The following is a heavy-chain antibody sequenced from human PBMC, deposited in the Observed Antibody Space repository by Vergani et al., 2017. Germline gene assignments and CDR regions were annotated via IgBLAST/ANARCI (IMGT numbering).Heavy chain of an antibody. CDR2: IYSGGST. Sequence: EVQLLESGGGLVQPGGSLRLSCAASGFTVSSNYMSWVRQAPGKGLEWVSVIYSGGSTYYADSVKGRFTISRDNSKNTLYLQMNSLRAEDTAVYYCAREITMVRGGGHWGQGTLVTVSS. CDR3: AREITMVRGGGH. J-gene: IGHJ1*01. CDR1: GFTVSSNY. D-gene: IGHD3-10*01. V-gene: IGHV3-66*01.